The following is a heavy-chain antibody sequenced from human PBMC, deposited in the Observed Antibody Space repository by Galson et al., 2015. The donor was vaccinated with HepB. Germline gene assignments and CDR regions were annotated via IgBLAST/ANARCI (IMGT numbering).Heavy chain of an antibody. Sequence: QSGAEVKKPGESLKISCKGSGYSFTSYWIGWVRQMPGKGLEWMGIIYPGDSDTRYSPSFQGQVTISADKSISTAYLQWSSLKASDTAMYYCARHCDYYDGTDSYAFEIWGQGTMVTVSS. CDR2: IYPGDSDT. CDR1: GYSFTSYW. J-gene: IGHJ3*02. V-gene: IGHV5-51*01. CDR3: ARHCDYYDGTDSYAFEI. D-gene: IGHD3-22*01.